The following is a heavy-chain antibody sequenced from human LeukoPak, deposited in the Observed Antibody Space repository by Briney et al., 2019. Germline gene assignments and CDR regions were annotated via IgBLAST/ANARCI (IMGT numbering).Heavy chain of an antibody. Sequence: SETLSLTCTVSGGSISSYYWSWIRQPAGKGLEWIGRIYTSGSTNYNPSLKSRVTMSADTSENQFSLKLSSVTAADTAVYYCAREIDGEGYFDYWGQGTLVTVSS. CDR1: GGSISSYY. J-gene: IGHJ4*02. D-gene: IGHD4-17*01. CDR2: IYTSGST. V-gene: IGHV4-4*07. CDR3: AREIDGEGYFDY.